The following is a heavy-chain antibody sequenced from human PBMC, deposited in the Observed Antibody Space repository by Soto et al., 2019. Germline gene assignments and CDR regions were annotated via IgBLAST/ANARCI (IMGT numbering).Heavy chain of an antibody. Sequence: SETLSLTCTVSGGSISSYYWSWIRQPPGKGLEWIGYIYYSGSTNYNPSLKSRVTISVDTSQNQFSLKLSSVTAADTAVYYCARPYGDYPGWWFDPWGQGTLVTVSS. D-gene: IGHD4-17*01. CDR2: IYYSGST. CDR3: ARPYGDYPGWWFDP. J-gene: IGHJ5*02. V-gene: IGHV4-59*08. CDR1: GGSISSYY.